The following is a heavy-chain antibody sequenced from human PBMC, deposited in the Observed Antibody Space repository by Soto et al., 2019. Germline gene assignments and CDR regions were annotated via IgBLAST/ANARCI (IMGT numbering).Heavy chain of an antibody. D-gene: IGHD3-10*01. CDR3: AKDFRLLSETWYFDL. CDR1: GFTFSSYG. CDR2: ISYDGSNK. J-gene: IGHJ2*01. V-gene: IGHV3-30*18. Sequence: QVQLVESGGGVVQPGRSLRLSCAASGFTFSSYGMHWVRQAPGKGLEWVAVISYDGSNKYYADSVKGRFTISRDNSKNTLYLQMNSLRAEDTAVNYCAKDFRLLSETWYFDLWGRGTLVTVSS.